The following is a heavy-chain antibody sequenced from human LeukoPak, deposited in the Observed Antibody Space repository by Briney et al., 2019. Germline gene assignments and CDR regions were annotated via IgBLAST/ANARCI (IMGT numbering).Heavy chain of an antibody. CDR1: GGSISSSSYY. CDR2: IYYSGST. CDR3: ARHQVVVVAATNYNWFDP. J-gene: IGHJ5*02. D-gene: IGHD2-15*01. V-gene: IGHV4-39*01. Sequence: PSETLSLTCTVSGGSISSSSYYWGWIRQPPGKGLEWIGSIYYSGSTYYNPSLKSRVTISVDTSKNQFSLKLSSVTAADTAVYYCARHQVVVVAATNYNWFDPWGQGTLVTVSS.